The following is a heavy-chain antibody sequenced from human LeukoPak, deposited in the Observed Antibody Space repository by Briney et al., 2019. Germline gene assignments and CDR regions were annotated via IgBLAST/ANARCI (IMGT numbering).Heavy chain of an antibody. Sequence: GGSLRLSCAASGFTFSSYWMSWVRQAPGKGLEWVANIKQDGSEKYYVDSVKGRFTISRDNAKNSLYLQMNSLRAEDTAVYYCARAAYYYDSSGYYYVPAAFDIWGQGTMVTVSS. CDR3: ARAAYYYDSSGYYYVPAAFDI. CDR2: IKQDGSEK. J-gene: IGHJ3*02. V-gene: IGHV3-7*01. CDR1: GFTFSSYW. D-gene: IGHD3-22*01.